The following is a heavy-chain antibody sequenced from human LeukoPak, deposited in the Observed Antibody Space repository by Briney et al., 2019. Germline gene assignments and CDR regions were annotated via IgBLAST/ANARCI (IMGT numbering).Heavy chain of an antibody. CDR2: ISAGESHI. D-gene: IGHD6-6*01. Sequence: PSETLSLTCTVSGGSISSSSYYWGWIRQPPGKGLEWVSYISAGESHIYYADSVRGRFTISRDNAKSSLYLQMNSLRVEDTAVYYCARDSYSSFPQWFDPWGQGTLVTVSS. J-gene: IGHJ5*02. CDR1: GGSISSSS. V-gene: IGHV3-21*01. CDR3: ARDSYSSFPQWFDP.